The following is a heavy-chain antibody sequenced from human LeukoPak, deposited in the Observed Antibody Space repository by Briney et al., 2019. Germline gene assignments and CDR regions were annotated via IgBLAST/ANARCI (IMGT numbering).Heavy chain of an antibody. CDR2: VSWNGVST. D-gene: IGHD1-1*01. Sequence: GSLRLSCVASGFTFDDYGMNWVRQAPGKGLEWVSGVSWNGVSTNYAESVKGRFTISRDNAKNSLYLQMNSLRVEDTAFYYCARNRKDRTGTPSGDGDYWGQGTLVTVSS. CDR3: ARNRKDRTGTPSGDGDY. CDR1: GFTFDDYG. J-gene: IGHJ4*02. V-gene: IGHV3-20*04.